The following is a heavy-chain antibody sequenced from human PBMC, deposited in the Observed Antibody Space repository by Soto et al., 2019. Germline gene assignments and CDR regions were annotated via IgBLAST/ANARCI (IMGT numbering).Heavy chain of an antibody. CDR2: IYYLGST. J-gene: IGHJ4*02. CDR3: RRDGYDGSGSPYPAY. D-gene: IGHD3-10*01. V-gene: IGHV4-59*01. CDR1: GVSMSEYF. Sequence: PSETLSLTCSASGVSMSEYFWSWIRQSPGKGLEWIGYIYYLGSTDYNPSLKSRVTVSVDTSKMQFSVRLTAVTAADTDVYYSRRDGYDGSGSPYPAYWGPGTQVTVSS.